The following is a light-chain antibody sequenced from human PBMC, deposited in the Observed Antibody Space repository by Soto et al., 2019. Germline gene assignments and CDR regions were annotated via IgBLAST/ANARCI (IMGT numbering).Light chain of an antibody. CDR2: KAS. Sequence: DRPMSRSTTTLSASVGDSVTLTCRASQSISSWLAWYQQKPGKAPKLLIYKASTLKSGVPSRFSGSGSGTEFTLTISSLQPDDFATYYCQHYNSYSEAFGQGTKVDI. CDR3: QHYNSYSEA. CDR1: QSISSW. J-gene: IGKJ1*01. V-gene: IGKV1-5*03.